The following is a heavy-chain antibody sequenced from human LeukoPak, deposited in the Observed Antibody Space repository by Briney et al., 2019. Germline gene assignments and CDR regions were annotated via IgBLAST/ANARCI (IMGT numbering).Heavy chain of an antibody. D-gene: IGHD3-9*01. CDR2: IYPGDSDT. Sequence: GESLKISCKGSGYSFTSYWIGWVRQMPGKGLEWMGIIYPGDSDTRYSPSFQGQVTISADKSISTAYLQWSSLKASDTAMYYCARLAYDILTGYIKPFDYWGQGTLVTVSS. V-gene: IGHV5-51*01. CDR1: GYSFTSYW. J-gene: IGHJ4*02. CDR3: ARLAYDILTGYIKPFDY.